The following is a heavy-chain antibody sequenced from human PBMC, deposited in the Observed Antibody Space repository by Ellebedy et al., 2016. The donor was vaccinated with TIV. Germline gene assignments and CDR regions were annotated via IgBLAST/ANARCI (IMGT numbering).Heavy chain of an antibody. CDR2: FLYGGIT. D-gene: IGHD1-14*01. J-gene: IGHJ4*02. CDR3: ARHDHDRNVGHY. CDR1: GGSISGFY. V-gene: IGHV4-59*01. Sequence: MPGGSLRLSCTVPGGSISGFYWSWIRQPQGKGLEWIAYFLYGGITNYNPSLKSRVTISADPSNNQVSLRLNSVTAADTAVYFCARHDHDRNVGHYWGQGTLVTVSS.